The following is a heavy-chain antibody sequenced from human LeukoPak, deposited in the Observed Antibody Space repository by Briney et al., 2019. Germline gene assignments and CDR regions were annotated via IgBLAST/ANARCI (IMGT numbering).Heavy chain of an antibody. J-gene: IGHJ4*02. Sequence: PGGSLRLSCAASGIAVTVNYMSWVRQPPGKGLEWVSFISINTDTFYADSVRGRFTISRDSSENTLFLQMNSLRDEDSAVYYCAIAQSWDELFDSWGQGTLVTVSS. CDR1: GIAVTVNY. D-gene: IGHD1-26*01. CDR2: ISINTDT. CDR3: AIAQSWDELFDS. V-gene: IGHV3-53*01.